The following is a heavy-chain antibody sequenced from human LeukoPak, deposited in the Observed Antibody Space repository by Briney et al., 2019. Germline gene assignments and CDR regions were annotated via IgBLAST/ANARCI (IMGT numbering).Heavy chain of an antibody. CDR3: ARASVVTYYMDV. CDR1: GGSISSGGYY. V-gene: IGHV4-61*08. D-gene: IGHD3-22*01. Sequence: SQTLSLTCTVSGGSISSGGYYWSWIRQPPGKGLEWIGYIYYSGSTNYSPSLKSRVTISVDTSKNQFSLKLSSVTAADTAVYYCARASVVTYYMDVWGKGTTVTVSS. J-gene: IGHJ6*03. CDR2: IYYSGST.